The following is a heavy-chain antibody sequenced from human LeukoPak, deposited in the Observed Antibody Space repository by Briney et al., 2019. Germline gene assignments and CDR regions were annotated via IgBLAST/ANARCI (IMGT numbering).Heavy chain of an antibody. CDR1: DFTFDFYW. D-gene: IGHD2-2*01. V-gene: IGHV3-7*01. J-gene: IGHJ4*02. Sequence: GGSLRLSCVASDFTFDFYWMTWVRQAPGKGLEWLANILPDGSQKYYVDSVKGRFTISRDSPKNSLYLQINNLRAEDTAVYYCGRLAHNAWYAIDFWGQGTLVTVSS. CDR2: ILPDGSQK. CDR3: GRLAHNAWYAIDF.